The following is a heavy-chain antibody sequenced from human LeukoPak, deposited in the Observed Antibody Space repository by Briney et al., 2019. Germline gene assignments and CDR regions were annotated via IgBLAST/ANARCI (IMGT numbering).Heavy chain of an antibody. V-gene: IGHV4-38-2*02. Sequence: SETLSLTCTVSGYSISSGYYWGWIRQPPGKGLEWIGSIYHSGSTYYNPSLKSRVTISVDTSKNQFSLKLSSVTAADTAVYYCARGGYEGDYFDYWGQGTLVTVSS. CDR2: IYHSGST. CDR1: GYSISSGYY. D-gene: IGHD5-12*01. J-gene: IGHJ4*02. CDR3: ARGGYEGDYFDY.